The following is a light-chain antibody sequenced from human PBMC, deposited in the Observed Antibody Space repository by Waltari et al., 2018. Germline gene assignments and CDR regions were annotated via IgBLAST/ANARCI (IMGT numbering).Light chain of an antibody. CDR2: GSS. Sequence: EIVLTQSPGTLSLSPGERATLSCRSSQSVSSSYLAWYQQKPGQAPRLLIYGSSTRATGIPDRFSGSGSGTDFTLTISRLEPEDFAVYYCQQYGSSPITFGQVTRLEI. CDR3: QQYGSSPIT. J-gene: IGKJ5*01. V-gene: IGKV3-20*01. CDR1: QSVSSSY.